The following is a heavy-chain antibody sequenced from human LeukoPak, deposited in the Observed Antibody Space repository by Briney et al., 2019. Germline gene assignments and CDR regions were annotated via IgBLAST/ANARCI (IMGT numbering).Heavy chain of an antibody. CDR3: ARYSIAAAGREYYFDP. CDR2: IYYSGST. J-gene: IGHJ4*02. D-gene: IGHD6-13*01. CDR1: GGSISSYY. V-gene: IGHV4-59*01. Sequence: TSETLSLTCTVSGGSISSYYWSWIRQLPGKGLEWIGYIYYSGSTNYNPSLKSRVTISVDTSKNQFSLKLSSVTAADTAVYYCARYSIAAAGREYYFDPWGQGTLVTVSS.